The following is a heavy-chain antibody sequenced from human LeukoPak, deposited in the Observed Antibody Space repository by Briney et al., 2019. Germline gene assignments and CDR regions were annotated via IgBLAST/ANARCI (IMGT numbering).Heavy chain of an antibody. Sequence: SETLSLTCTVSGGSISSYYWSWIRQPPGKGLEWIGYIYHSGSTNYNPSLKSRVTISVDTSKNQFSLKLSSVTAADTAVYYCAREHQHYYYYGMDVWGQGTTVTVSS. CDR3: AREHQHYYYYGMDV. CDR1: GGSISSYY. J-gene: IGHJ6*02. D-gene: IGHD2-2*01. CDR2: IYHSGST. V-gene: IGHV4-59*01.